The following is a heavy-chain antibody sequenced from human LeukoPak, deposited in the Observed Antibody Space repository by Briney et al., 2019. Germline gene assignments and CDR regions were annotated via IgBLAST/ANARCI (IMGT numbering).Heavy chain of an antibody. CDR3: TRGRIVGATVNFDY. CDR1: GFTFGDYA. D-gene: IGHD1-26*01. Sequence: PGGSLRLSCTASGFTFGDYAMSWVRQAPGKGLEWVGFIRSKAYGGTTEYAASVKGRFTISRDDSKSIAYLQMNSLKTEDTAVYYCTRGRIVGATVNFDYWGQGTLVTVSS. J-gene: IGHJ4*02. V-gene: IGHV3-49*04. CDR2: IRSKAYGGTT.